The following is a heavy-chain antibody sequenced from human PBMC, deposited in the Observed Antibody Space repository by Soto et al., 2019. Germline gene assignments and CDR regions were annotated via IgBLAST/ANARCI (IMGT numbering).Heavy chain of an antibody. CDR1: GYTFTSYG. CDR2: ISAYNGNP. CDR3: AGSPFDP. V-gene: IGHV1-18*01. D-gene: IGHD6-6*01. J-gene: IGHJ5*02. Sequence: QVQLVQSGAEVKKPGASVKVSCKASGYTFTSYGISWVRQAPGQGLEWMGWISAYNGNPSYAQKLQGRVTMTTDTSTSRASMELRGRRSDDTAAYYCAGSPFDPWGQGTLVPGTS.